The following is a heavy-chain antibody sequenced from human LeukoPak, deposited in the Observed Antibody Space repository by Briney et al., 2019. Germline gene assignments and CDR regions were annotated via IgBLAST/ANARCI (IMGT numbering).Heavy chain of an antibody. J-gene: IGHJ4*02. CDR1: GFTFGSYS. V-gene: IGHV3-48*01. CDR2: IITSSSTI. Sequence: GGSLRLSCAASGFTFGSYSMNWGRPAPGKGGEWISYIITSSSTIYYADSVRGRFTISRDNAKNSLYLQMNSLRADDTAVYYCARWGTTTNWGQGTLVTVSS. CDR3: ARWGTTTN. D-gene: IGHD1-26*01.